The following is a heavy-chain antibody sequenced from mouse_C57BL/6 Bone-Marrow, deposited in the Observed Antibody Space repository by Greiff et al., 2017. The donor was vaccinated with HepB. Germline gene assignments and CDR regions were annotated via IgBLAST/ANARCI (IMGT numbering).Heavy chain of an antibody. J-gene: IGHJ4*01. D-gene: IGHD2-4*01. CDR2: INPYNGGT. CDR1: GYKFTDYY. CDR3: AKMGIYYDYDWPY. Sequence: VQLQQSGPVLVKPGASVKMSCKASGYKFTDYYMNWVKQSHGKSLEWIGVINPYNGGTSYNQKFKGKATLTVDKSSSTAYMELNSLTSEDSAVYYCAKMGIYYDYDWPYGGQGTSVTVAS. V-gene: IGHV1-19*01.